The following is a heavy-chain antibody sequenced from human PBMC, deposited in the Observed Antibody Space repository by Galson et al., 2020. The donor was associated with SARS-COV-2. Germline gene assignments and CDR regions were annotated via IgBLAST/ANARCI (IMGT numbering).Heavy chain of an antibody. CDR1: GGSINSDSYY. CDR3: VRGHIVIIPLNRDV. CDR2: IYGNGRT. J-gene: IGHJ6*02. V-gene: IGHV4-61*01. Sequence: SQTLSLTCTVTGGSINSDSYYWSWIRQSPGKGLEWIGHIYGNGRTTYNPSLKTRVTISLNTPKNQFSLNLRTVTTADTALYYCVRGHIVIIPLNRDVCGQGTTVTVSS. D-gene: IGHD2-21*01.